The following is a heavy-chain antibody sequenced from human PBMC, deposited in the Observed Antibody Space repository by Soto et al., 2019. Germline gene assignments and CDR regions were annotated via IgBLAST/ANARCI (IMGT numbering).Heavy chain of an antibody. Sequence: PSETLSLTCAVSGGSISSGGYSWSWIRQPPGKGLEWIGYIYHSGSTYYNPSLKSRVTISVDRSKNQFSLKLSSVTAADTAVYYCARSYDILTHNWFDPWGQGTLVTVSS. CDR3: ARSYDILTHNWFDP. V-gene: IGHV4-30-2*01. CDR2: IYHSGST. J-gene: IGHJ5*02. D-gene: IGHD3-9*01. CDR1: GGSISSGGYS.